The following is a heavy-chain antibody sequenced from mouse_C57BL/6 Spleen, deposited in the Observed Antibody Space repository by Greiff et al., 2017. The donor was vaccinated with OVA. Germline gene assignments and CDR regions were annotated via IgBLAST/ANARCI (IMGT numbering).Heavy chain of an antibody. CDR3: AIYHDYKEFDY. D-gene: IGHD2-4*01. V-gene: IGHV1-72*01. CDR2: IDPNSGGT. Sequence: VQLQQPGAELVKPGASVKLSCKASGYTFTSYWMHWVKQRPGRGREWIGRIDPNSGGTKYNEKFKSKATLTVDKPSSTAYMQLSSLTSEDSAVYYCAIYHDYKEFDYWGQGTTLTVSS. CDR1: GYTFTSYW. J-gene: IGHJ2*01.